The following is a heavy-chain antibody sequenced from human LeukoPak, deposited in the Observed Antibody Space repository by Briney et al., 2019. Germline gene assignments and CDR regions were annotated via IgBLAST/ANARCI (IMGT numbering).Heavy chain of an antibody. D-gene: IGHD4-23*01. CDR2: IRQRGSDK. CDR1: GFTFSNYW. Sequence: GGSLRLSCAASGFTFSNYWMSWVRQAPGKGLEWVADIRQRGSDKYYVDSVKGRFTISRDNAENSLYLQVNSLRAEDTAVYYCARGRYGGNSYYFDYWGQGTLVTVSS. CDR3: ARGRYGGNSYYFDY. J-gene: IGHJ4*02. V-gene: IGHV3-7*01.